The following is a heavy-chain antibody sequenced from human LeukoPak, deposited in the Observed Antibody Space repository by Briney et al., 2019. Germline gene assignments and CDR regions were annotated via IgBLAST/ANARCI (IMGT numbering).Heavy chain of an antibody. CDR2: IYYSGNT. V-gene: IGHV4-39*01. D-gene: IGHD3-10*01. J-gene: IGHJ4*02. CDR1: GVSISSSNSY. Sequence: PSEPLSLTCTVSGVSISSSNSYWGWIRQPPGKGLEGIGSIYYSGNTYYNASLKSQVSISIDTSKNQSALKLTSVTAADTAVYYCARVGPHYYGSGSYYNFLDYWGQGTLVTVSS. CDR3: ARVGPHYYGSGSYYNFLDY.